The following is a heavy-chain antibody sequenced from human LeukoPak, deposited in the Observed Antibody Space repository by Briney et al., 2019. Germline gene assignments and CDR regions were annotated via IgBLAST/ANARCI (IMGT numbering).Heavy chain of an antibody. V-gene: IGHV1-46*01. CDR3: SLGATDY. D-gene: IGHD1-26*01. J-gene: IGHJ4*02. CDR1: GYTFTSYY. CDR2: INPSEADT. Sequence: ASVKVSCKASGYTFTSYYMHWVRQAPGQGVEWIGIINPSEADTAYAQKFQGRVTVNMDTSTSTVYMELSALTSEDTALYFCSLGATDYWGQGTLVTVSS.